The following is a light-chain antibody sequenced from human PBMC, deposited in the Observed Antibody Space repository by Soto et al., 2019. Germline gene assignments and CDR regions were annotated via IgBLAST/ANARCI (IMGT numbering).Light chain of an antibody. V-gene: IGKV4-1*01. CDR3: QQYYSTLYT. CDR2: WAS. CDR1: QSVLYSSNNKNY. J-gene: IGKJ2*01. Sequence: DIVMTQSPDSLAVSLGERATINCKSSQSVLYSSNNKNYLAWYQQKPGQPPKLLIYWASTRESGVPDRFSGSGSETDFTLSISSVQAEDVAVYYCQQYYSTLYTFGQGTKLEIK.